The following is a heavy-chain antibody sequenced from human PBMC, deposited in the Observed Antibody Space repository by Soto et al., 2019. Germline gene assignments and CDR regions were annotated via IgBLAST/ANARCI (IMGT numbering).Heavy chain of an antibody. D-gene: IGHD1-26*01. J-gene: IGHJ6*02. V-gene: IGHV1-69*01. Sequence: QVQLVQSGAEVKKPGSSVKVSCKASGGTFSSYAISWVRQAPGQGLEWMGGIIPIFGTANYAQKFQGRGTITADESTSTAYMELSSLRSEDTAVYYCARDRGSYGPNYYYYYGMDVWGQGTTVTVSS. CDR1: GGTFSSYA. CDR3: ARDRGSYGPNYYYYYGMDV. CDR2: IIPIFGTA.